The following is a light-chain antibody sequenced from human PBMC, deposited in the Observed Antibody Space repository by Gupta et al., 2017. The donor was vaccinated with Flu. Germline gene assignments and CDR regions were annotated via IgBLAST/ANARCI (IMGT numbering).Light chain of an antibody. CDR1: QGIGTY. V-gene: IGKV3-11*01. CDR2: ASS. CDR3: QQRSNGPLT. Sequence: PATLSLSPGEGATLSCRASQGIGTYLAWYQQKPGQAPRLLIFASSTRATGIPARFSGSGSGADFTLTISSLEPEDFALYYCQQRSNGPLTFGGGTKVEIK. J-gene: IGKJ4*01.